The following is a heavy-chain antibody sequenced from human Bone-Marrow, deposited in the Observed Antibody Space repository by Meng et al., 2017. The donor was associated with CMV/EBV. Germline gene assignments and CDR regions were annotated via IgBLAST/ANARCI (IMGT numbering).Heavy chain of an antibody. CDR3: AKNAQPYFGVAACDN. J-gene: IGHJ4*02. D-gene: IGHD3-3*01. V-gene: IGHV3-33*06. CDR2: IWYDGSNK. Sequence: GGSLRLSCPAPGFTFSSYRMHWVRQAPGKGREWVAVIWYDGSNKYYADSVKGRFTISRDNSKNTLYRQMDSLRAEDTALYYCAKNAQPYFGVAACDNWGQGTPVTVSS. CDR1: GFTFSSYR.